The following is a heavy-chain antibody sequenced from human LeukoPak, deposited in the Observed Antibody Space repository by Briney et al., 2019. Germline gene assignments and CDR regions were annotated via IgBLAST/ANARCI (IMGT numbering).Heavy chain of an antibody. J-gene: IGHJ4*02. Sequence: SETLSLTCAVYGGSFSGYYWSWIRQPPGKGLEWIGEINHSGSTNYNPSLKSRVTISVDTSKNQFSLKLSSVTAADTAVYYCATGLVYYDILTGYYTWGQGTLVTVSS. CDR2: INHSGST. V-gene: IGHV4-34*01. CDR3: ATGLVYYDILTGYYT. D-gene: IGHD3-9*01. CDR1: GGSFSGYY.